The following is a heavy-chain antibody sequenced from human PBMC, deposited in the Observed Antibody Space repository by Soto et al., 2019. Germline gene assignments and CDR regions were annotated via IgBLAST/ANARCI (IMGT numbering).Heavy chain of an antibody. V-gene: IGHV1-69*13. D-gene: IGHD2-15*01. Sequence: SVKVSCKASGYTFTGYDVSWVRQAPGQGLEWMGGIIPMFETVNYAQRFQGRLTIAADESTSTAYMELTSLTSADTAIYFCARGLRTGNYGMDVWGQGTTVTVSS. CDR1: GYTFTGYD. J-gene: IGHJ6*02. CDR3: ARGLRTGNYGMDV. CDR2: IIPMFETV.